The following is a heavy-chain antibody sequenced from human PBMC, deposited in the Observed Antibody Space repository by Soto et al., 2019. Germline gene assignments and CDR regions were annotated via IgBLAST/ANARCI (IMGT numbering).Heavy chain of an antibody. CDR3: ARDKTQGAGWFDP. CDR2: LYSSGTT. CDR1: GFTFSSYG. D-gene: IGHD1-26*01. Sequence: PGGSLRLSCAASGFTFSSYGMHWVRQAPGKGLEWVSVLYSSGTTYYAESVKGRFTISRDNVKNTVYLEMNNLRVDDTAVYYCARDKTQGAGWFDPWGRGTLVTVSS. V-gene: IGHV3-53*01. J-gene: IGHJ5*02.